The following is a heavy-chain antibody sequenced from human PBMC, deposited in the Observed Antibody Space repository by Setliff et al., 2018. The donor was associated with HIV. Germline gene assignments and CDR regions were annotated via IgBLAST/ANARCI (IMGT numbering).Heavy chain of an antibody. CDR1: GFSITSYA. Sequence: GGSLRLSCAASGFSITSYAMSWVRQAPGEGLEWVSGISAGGNRTNSVGSVRGRFPISRDSPKSILYLQLNSLGAEDTALDYCAILGYCNGGSCFGGYNYMDAWGKGTSVTVSS. CDR3: AILGYCNGGSCFGGYNYMDA. V-gene: IGHV3-23*01. J-gene: IGHJ6*03. D-gene: IGHD2-15*01. CDR2: ISAGGNRT.